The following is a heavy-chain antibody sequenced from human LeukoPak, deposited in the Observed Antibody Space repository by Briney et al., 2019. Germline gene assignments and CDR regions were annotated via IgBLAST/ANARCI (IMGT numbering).Heavy chain of an antibody. Sequence: SETLSLTCTVSGGSISSYYWSWIRQPPGKGLEWIGYIYYSGSTNYNPSLKSRVTISVDTSKNQFSLKLSSVTAADTAVYYRARYYTENIAAAVSDAFDIWGQGTMVTVSS. D-gene: IGHD6-13*01. CDR2: IYYSGST. CDR1: GGSISSYY. J-gene: IGHJ3*02. V-gene: IGHV4-59*01. CDR3: ARYYTENIAAAVSDAFDI.